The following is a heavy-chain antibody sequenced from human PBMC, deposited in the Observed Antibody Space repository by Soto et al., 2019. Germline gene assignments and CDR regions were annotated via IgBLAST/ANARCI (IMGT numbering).Heavy chain of an antibody. J-gene: IGHJ4*02. CDR1: GGSVSSGSW. D-gene: IGHD7-27*01. CDR2: ISHTELT. CDR3: ARGPSGDKVDY. V-gene: IGHV4-4*02. Sequence: SETLSLTCAVSGGSVSSGSWWSWVRQPPGKGLEFIAEISHTELTNYNPSLKSRITISVDKYKNQFSLTLTSVSAADTAVYYCARGPSGDKVDYWGQGIQVTVSS.